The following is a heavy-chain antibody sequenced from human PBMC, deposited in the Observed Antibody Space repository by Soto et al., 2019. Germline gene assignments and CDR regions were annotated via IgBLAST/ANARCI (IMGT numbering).Heavy chain of an antibody. V-gene: IGHV4-34*01. Sequence: SETLSLTCAVYGGSFSGYYWSWIRQPPGKGLEWIGEINHSGSTNYNPSLKSRVTISVDTSKNQFSLKLSSVTAADTAVYYCARVRDYVWGSYRYPFDYWGQGTLVTVSS. D-gene: IGHD3-16*02. CDR1: GGSFSGYY. CDR2: INHSGST. CDR3: ARVRDYVWGSYRYPFDY. J-gene: IGHJ4*02.